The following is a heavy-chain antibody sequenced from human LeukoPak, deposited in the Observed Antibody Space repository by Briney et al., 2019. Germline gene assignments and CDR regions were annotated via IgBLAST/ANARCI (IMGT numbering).Heavy chain of an antibody. CDR3: ARDRGCGDCYPPANDAFDI. CDR1: GFTVSSYY. J-gene: IGHJ3*02. CDR2: IYSGGST. Sequence: GGSLTLSCAASGFTVSSYYMSWVRQAPGKGLEWVSVIYSGGSTYYADSVKGRFTISRDNSKSTLYLQMNSLRAEDTAVYYCARDRGCGDCYPPANDAFDIWGQGAMVTVSS. V-gene: IGHV3-66*01. D-gene: IGHD2-21*02.